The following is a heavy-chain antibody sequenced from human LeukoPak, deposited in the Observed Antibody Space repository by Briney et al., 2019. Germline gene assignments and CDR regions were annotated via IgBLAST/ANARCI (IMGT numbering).Heavy chain of an antibody. J-gene: IGHJ4*02. D-gene: IGHD3-22*01. CDR3: AREDPYDSSGPDY. CDR2: LSGYNGNT. Sequence: ASVKVSCKASGFTFNTYGVTWVRQAPGQGLEWMGWLSGYNGNTEYRQRFQGRVTMTTDTSTSTAYMELRSLRSDDTAVYYCAREDPYDSSGPDYWGQGTLVTVSS. V-gene: IGHV1-18*01. CDR1: GFTFNTYG.